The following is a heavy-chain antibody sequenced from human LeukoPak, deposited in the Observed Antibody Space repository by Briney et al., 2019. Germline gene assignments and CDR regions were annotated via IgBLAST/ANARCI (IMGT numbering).Heavy chain of an antibody. CDR3: ARETLGAPPPSWFDP. V-gene: IGHV4-34*01. CDR2: INHSGST. CDR1: GGSFSGYY. J-gene: IGHJ5*02. Sequence: PSETLSLTCAVYGGSFSGYYWSWIRQPPGKGLEWIGEINHSGSTNYNPSLKSRVTISVDTSKNQFSLKLSSVTAADTAVYYCARETLGAPPPSWFDPWGQGTLVTVSS. D-gene: IGHD1-26*01.